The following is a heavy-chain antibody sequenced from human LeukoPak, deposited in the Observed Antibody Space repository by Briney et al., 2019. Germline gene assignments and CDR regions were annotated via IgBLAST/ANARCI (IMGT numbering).Heavy chain of an antibody. Sequence: SETLSLTCAVYGESFSGYFWNWIRQPPGKGLEWIGEINHSGSTSNHNPSLKSRVTMSVDTSKNQFSLKLSSVTAADTAVYYCARDPGGMDVWGQGTTVTVSS. CDR3: ARDPGGMDV. CDR1: GESFSGYF. J-gene: IGHJ6*02. CDR2: INHSGSTS. V-gene: IGHV4-34*01.